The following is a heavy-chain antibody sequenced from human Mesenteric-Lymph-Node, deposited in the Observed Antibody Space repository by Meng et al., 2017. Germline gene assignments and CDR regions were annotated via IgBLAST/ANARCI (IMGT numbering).Heavy chain of an antibody. D-gene: IGHD6-19*01. CDR3: AKDRLHSIAVAGTGSDDAFDI. V-gene: IGHV3-9*01. CDR2: ISWNSGSI. Sequence: GGSLRLSCAASGFTFDDYAMHWVRQAPGKGLEWVSGISWNSGSIGYADSVKGRFTISRDNAKNSLYLQMNSLRAEDTALYYCAKDRLHSIAVAGTGSDDAFDIWGQGTMVTVSS. CDR1: GFTFDDYA. J-gene: IGHJ3*02.